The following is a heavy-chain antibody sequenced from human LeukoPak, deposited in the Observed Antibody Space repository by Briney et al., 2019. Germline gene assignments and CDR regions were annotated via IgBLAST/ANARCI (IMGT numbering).Heavy chain of an antibody. CDR1: GFTFSSYG. Sequence: PGGSLRLSCAASGFTFSSYGMNWVRQAPGKGLEWVSSISSSSSYIYYADSVKGRFTISRDNAKNSLYLQMNSLRAEDTAVYYCARVFVGRFGDRQPPYYYGMDVWGQGTTVTVSS. V-gene: IGHV3-21*01. CDR2: ISSSSSYI. CDR3: ARVFVGRFGDRQPPYYYGMDV. J-gene: IGHJ6*02. D-gene: IGHD3-10*01.